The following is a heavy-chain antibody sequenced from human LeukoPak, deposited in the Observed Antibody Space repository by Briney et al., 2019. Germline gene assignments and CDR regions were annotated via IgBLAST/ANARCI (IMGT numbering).Heavy chain of an antibody. V-gene: IGHV3-21*01. CDR2: ISSSSSYI. J-gene: IGHJ4*02. CDR1: GFTFSSYS. D-gene: IGHD6-13*01. CDR3: ARGYSSSWTLYY. Sequence: GGSLRLSCAASGFTFSSYSMNWVRQAPGKGLEWVSSISSSSSYIYYADSVKSRFTISRDNAKNSLYLQMNSLRAEDTAVYYCARGYSSSWTLYYWGQGTLVTVSS.